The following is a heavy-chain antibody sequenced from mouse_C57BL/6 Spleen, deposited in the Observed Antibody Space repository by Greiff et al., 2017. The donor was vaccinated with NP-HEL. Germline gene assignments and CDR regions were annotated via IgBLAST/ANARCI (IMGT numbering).Heavy chain of an antibody. CDR2: INPGSGGT. J-gene: IGHJ4*01. CDR3: ARRGLSYAMDY. V-gene: IGHV1-54*01. Sequence: QVQLQQSGAELVRPGTSVKVSCKASGYAFTHYLIAWVKQRPGQGLEWIGVINPGSGGTHYNEKFKGKATLTADKSSSTAYMQLSSLTSEDSAVYFCARRGLSYAMDYWGQGTSVTVSS. CDR1: GYAFTHYL.